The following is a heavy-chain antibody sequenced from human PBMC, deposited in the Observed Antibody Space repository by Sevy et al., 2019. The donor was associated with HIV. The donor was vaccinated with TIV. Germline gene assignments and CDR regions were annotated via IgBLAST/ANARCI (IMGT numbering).Heavy chain of an antibody. D-gene: IGHD1-26*01. J-gene: IGHJ4*02. CDR2: IYYNGHI. Sequence: SETLSLTCTVSGGSITSLYWNWIRQPPGKGLEWIANIYYNGHINYNPSLKSRVTLSLDTSMNQFSLRLSSATAADTAMYYCAGENAWGRGYSWGQGTLVTVSS. V-gene: IGHV4-59*08. CDR3: AGENAWGRGYS. CDR1: GGSITSLY.